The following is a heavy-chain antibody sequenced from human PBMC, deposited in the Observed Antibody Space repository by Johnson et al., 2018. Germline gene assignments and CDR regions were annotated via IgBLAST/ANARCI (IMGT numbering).Heavy chain of an antibody. D-gene: IGHD5-18*01. CDR1: GFTFSSYG. Sequence: QVQLVQSGGGVVQPGRSLRLSCAASGFTFSSYGMHWVRQAPGKGLEWVAVISYDGSNKYYADSVKGRFTISRDNAKNSLYLQMNSLGDGDTAVYYCARGGYRYGYPPAYYYMDVWGKGTTVTVS. V-gene: IGHV3-33*08. J-gene: IGHJ6*03. CDR3: ARGGYRYGYPPAYYYMDV. CDR2: ISYDGSNK.